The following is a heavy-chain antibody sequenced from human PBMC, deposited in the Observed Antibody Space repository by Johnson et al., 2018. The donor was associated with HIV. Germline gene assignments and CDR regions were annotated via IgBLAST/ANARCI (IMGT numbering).Heavy chain of an antibody. Sequence: MQLVESWGGWVQPGGSLRLSCAASGFSFSVHAMTWVRQAPGRGLEWVSTISGGGGTTDYADSVKGRFTISRDTFKNILYLQMDSLRVDDTAVYYCVKDLYCVGGVCRTDAFDVWGHGTMVTASS. V-gene: IGHV3-23*04. D-gene: IGHD2-8*02. J-gene: IGHJ3*01. CDR2: ISGGGGTT. CDR1: GFSFSVHA. CDR3: VKDLYCVGGVCRTDAFDV.